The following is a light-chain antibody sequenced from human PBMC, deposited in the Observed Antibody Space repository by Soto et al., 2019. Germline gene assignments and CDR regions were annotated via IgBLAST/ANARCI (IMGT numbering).Light chain of an antibody. J-gene: IGKJ1*01. Sequence: EIVLTQSPGTLSLSPGERATLSCRASQSVSSSYLAWYQQKPGQAPRLLIYGASSRATGIPDRFSVSGSGTDFTLTISRLEPEDFAVYYCQQYGSSHWTFGQGTKVEIK. CDR1: QSVSSSY. V-gene: IGKV3-20*01. CDR3: QQYGSSHWT. CDR2: GAS.